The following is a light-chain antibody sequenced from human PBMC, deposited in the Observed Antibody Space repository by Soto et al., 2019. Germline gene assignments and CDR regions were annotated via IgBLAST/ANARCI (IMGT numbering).Light chain of an antibody. J-gene: IGKJ4*01. Sequence: DLQMTQSPSTLSASVGDRVTITCRASQSISSWLAWYQQKLGRAPRLLIYDASSLESGVPSRFIVSGYGTQFTLTISSLQPDDFATYYCQQYNTYSSLTFGGGTKVEIK. CDR2: DAS. CDR1: QSISSW. V-gene: IGKV1-5*01. CDR3: QQYNTYSSLT.